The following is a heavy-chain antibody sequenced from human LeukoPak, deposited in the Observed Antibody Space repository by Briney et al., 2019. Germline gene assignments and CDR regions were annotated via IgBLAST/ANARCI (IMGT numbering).Heavy chain of an antibody. CDR3: AADGEYAFLV. CDR1: GLTFQNTW. V-gene: IGHV3-74*01. Sequence: PGGSLRLSCAASGLTFQNTWMHWIRQAPGEGLVWVSRIINDAIATTYADSVKGRFTISRDNAKKTLYLQMNSLRADDTAVYYCAADGEYAFLVWGQGTVVTVSS. D-gene: IGHD2/OR15-2a*01. CDR2: IINDAIAT. J-gene: IGHJ3*01.